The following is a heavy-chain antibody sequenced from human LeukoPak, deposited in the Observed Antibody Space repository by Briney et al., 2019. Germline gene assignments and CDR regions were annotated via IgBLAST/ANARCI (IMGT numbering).Heavy chain of an antibody. V-gene: IGHV3-30-3*01. D-gene: IGHD3-16*02. Sequence: GGSLRLSCAASGFTFSSYAMHWVRQAPGKGLEWVAVISYDGSNKYYADSVKGRFTISRDNSKNTLYLQMNSLRAEDTAVYYCARGTLRLGELSLLSWFDPWGQGTLVTVSS. J-gene: IGHJ5*02. CDR2: ISYDGSNK. CDR1: GFTFSSYA. CDR3: ARGTLRLGELSLLSWFDP.